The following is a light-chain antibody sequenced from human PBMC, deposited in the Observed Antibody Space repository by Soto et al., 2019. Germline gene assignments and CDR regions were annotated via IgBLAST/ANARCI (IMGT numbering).Light chain of an antibody. V-gene: IGKV1-27*01. J-gene: IGKJ1*01. CDR2: AAS. CDR1: QGISSD. Sequence: DIQMTQSPSSLSASVGDRVTITCRASQGISSDLAWYQQRPGKVPKVLIYAASTLHSGVPSRFSGSGSGTDFTLTISNVQPEDVATYYCQNYYDAPETFGHGTKVEIK. CDR3: QNYYDAPET.